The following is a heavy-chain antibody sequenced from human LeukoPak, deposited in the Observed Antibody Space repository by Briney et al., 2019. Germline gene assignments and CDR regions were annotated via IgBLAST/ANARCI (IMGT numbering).Heavy chain of an antibody. CDR2: ISGSGGST. CDR1: GFTFSSYA. D-gene: IGHD6-19*01. V-gene: IGHV3-23*01. J-gene: IGHJ4*02. CDR3: AKDWDYRGQWLVHHFDY. Sequence: GGSLRLSCAASGFTFSSYAMSWVRQAPGKGLEWVSAISGSGGSTYYADSVKGRFTISRDNSKNTLYLQMNSLRAEDTAVYYCAKDWDYRGQWLVHHFDYWGQGTLVTVSS.